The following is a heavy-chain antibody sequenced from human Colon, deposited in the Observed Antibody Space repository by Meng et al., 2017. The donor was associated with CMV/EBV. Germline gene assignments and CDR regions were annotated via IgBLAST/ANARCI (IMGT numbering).Heavy chain of an antibody. CDR3: ARGEYCSSTSCYEGFTWFDP. CDR1: TSSG. J-gene: IGHJ5*02. CDR2: ISAYNGNT. Sequence: TSSGISWVRQAPGQGLEWMGWISAYNGNTNYAQKLQGRVTMTTDTSTSTAYMELRSLRSDDTAVYYCARGEYCSSTSCYEGFTWFDPWGQGTLVTVSS. V-gene: IGHV1-18*01. D-gene: IGHD2-2*01.